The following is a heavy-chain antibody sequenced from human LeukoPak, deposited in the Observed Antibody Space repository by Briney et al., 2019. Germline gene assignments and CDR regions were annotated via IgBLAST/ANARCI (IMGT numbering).Heavy chain of an antibody. D-gene: IGHD3-22*01. CDR3: ARDPSYDSSGYAFDI. CDR1: GFTFSDYY. CDR2: ISSSGSTI. J-gene: IGHJ3*02. V-gene: IGHV3-11*04. Sequence: GGSLRLSCAASGFTFSDYYMSWIRQAPGKGLEWVSYISSSGSTIYYADSVKGRFTISRDNAKNSLYLQMNSLRAEDTAVYYCARDPSYDSSGYAFDIWGQGTMVTVSS.